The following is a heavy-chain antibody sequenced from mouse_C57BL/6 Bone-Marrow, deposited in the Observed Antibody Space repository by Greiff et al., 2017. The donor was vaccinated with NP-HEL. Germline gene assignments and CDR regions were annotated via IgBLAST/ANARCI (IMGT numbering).Heavy chain of an antibody. CDR3: ARLGYAY. CDR2: INPYNGGT. CDR1: GYTFTDYY. D-gene: IGHD2-10*02. V-gene: IGHV1-19*01. J-gene: IGHJ4*01. Sequence: VHVKQSGPVLVKPGASVKMSCKASGYTFTDYYMNWVKQSHGKSLEWIGVINPYNGGTSYNQKFKGKATLTVDKSSSTAYMELNSLTSEDSAVYYCARLGYAYWGQGTSVTVSS.